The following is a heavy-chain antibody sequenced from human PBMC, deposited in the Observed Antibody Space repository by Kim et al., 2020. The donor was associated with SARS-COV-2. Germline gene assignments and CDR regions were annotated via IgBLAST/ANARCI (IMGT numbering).Heavy chain of an antibody. CDR1: GGSISSYY. CDR2: IYYSGST. J-gene: IGHJ1*01. CDR3: ARNYGSGSYHLQH. D-gene: IGHD3-10*01. Sequence: SETLSLTCTVSGGSISSYYWSWIRQPPGKGLEWIGYIYYSGSTNYNPSLKSRVTISVDTSKNQFSLKLSSVTAADTAVYYCARNYGSGSYHLQHWGQGTLVTVSS. V-gene: IGHV4-59*13.